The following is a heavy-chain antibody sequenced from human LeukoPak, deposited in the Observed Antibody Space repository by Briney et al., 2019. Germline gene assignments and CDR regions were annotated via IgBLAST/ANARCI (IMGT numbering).Heavy chain of an antibody. Sequence: GGSLRLSCAASGFTFSSYAMSWVRQAPGKGLEWVSAISGSGGSTYYADSVKGRFTISRDNSKNTLYLQMDSLRAEDTAVYYCAKDPRYYDSSGYPVSAFDIWGQGTMVTVSS. V-gene: IGHV3-23*01. CDR3: AKDPRYYDSSGYPVSAFDI. D-gene: IGHD3-22*01. J-gene: IGHJ3*02. CDR1: GFTFSSYA. CDR2: ISGSGGST.